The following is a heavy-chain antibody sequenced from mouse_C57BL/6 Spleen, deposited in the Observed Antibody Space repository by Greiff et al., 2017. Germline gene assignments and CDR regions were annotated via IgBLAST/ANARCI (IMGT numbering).Heavy chain of an antibody. CDR2: IYPGNSDT. D-gene: IGHD2-4*01. V-gene: IGHV1-5*01. CDR1: GYTFTSYW. J-gene: IGHJ3*01. CDR3: TRCNYDYDAFAY. Sequence: VQLQQSGTVLARPGASVKMSCKTSGYTFTSYWMHWVKQRPGQGLEWIGAIYPGNSDTSYNQKFKGKAKLTAVTSASTAYMELSSLTNEDSAVDYCTRCNYDYDAFAYWGQGTLVTVSA.